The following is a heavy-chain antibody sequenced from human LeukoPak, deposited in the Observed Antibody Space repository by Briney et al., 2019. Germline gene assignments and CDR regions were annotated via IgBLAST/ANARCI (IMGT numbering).Heavy chain of an antibody. CDR2: INHSGST. CDR3: ARGLVVTGTTRRDYFDY. V-gene: IGHV4-34*01. D-gene: IGHD1-7*01. J-gene: IGHJ4*02. CDR1: GGSISSYY. Sequence: SETLSLTCTVSGGSISSYYWSWIRQPPGKGLEWIGEINHSGSTNYNPSLKSRVTISVDTSKNQFSLKLSSVTAADTAVYYCARGLVVTGTTRRDYFDYWGQGTLVTVSS.